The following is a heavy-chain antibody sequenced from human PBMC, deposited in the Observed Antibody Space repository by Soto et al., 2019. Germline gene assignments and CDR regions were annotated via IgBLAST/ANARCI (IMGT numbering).Heavy chain of an antibody. V-gene: IGHV3-21*01. D-gene: IGHD3-22*01. CDR3: AREADFASSGYVLDY. Sequence: GSLRLSCAASGFTFSGFSMNWVRQSAWKGLEWVSSVTSSPSSMFYADSVKGRFTISRDDAKDSLFLQMNSLRADDTAVYYCAREADFASSGYVLDYWGLGTLVTVSS. J-gene: IGHJ4*02. CDR2: VTSSPSSM. CDR1: GFTFSGFS.